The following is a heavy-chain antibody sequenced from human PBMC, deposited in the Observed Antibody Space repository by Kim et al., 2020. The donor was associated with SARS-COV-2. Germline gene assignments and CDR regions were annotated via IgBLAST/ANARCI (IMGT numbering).Heavy chain of an antibody. CDR1: GFTFSNTW. CDR3: STEGPEWEPSTVDH. D-gene: IGHD1-26*01. J-gene: IGHJ4*02. V-gene: IGHV3-15*01. CDR2: IKSKTEGATT. Sequence: GGSLRLSCVASGFTFSNTWMSWVRQAPGKGLEWVGHIKSKTEGATTDYAAPVKGRFTISRDDSKRTVYLQMNSLKTEDTGLYYCSTEGPEWEPSTVDHWGQGTLVTVSS.